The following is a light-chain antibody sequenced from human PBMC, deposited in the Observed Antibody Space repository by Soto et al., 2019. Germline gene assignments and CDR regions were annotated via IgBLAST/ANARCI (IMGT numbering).Light chain of an antibody. J-gene: IGLJ3*02. V-gene: IGLV2-23*01. Sequence: QSALTQPASVSGSPGQSITISCTXXXSXXVSYDLVSWYQQHPGKAPKLMIYEGSKRPSGVSSRFSGSKSGNTASLTISGLQAEDEADYYCCSYAGSSTSWVFGGGTKLTVL. CDR2: EGS. CDR3: CSYAGSSTSWV. CDR1: XSXXVSYDL.